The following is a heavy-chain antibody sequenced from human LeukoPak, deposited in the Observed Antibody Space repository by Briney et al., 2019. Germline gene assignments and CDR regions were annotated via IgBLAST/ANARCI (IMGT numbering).Heavy chain of an antibody. V-gene: IGHV1-18*01. J-gene: IGHJ6*02. CDR3: ARDSPFPGIAAAGRTYGMDV. Sequence: ASVKVSCKASGYTFTSYGISWVRQAPGQGLEWMGWISAYNGNTNYAQKLQGRVTMTTDTSTSTAYMELRSLRSEDTAVYYCARDSPFPGIAAAGRTYGMDVWGQGTTVTVSS. CDR2: ISAYNGNT. CDR1: GYTFTSYG. D-gene: IGHD6-13*01.